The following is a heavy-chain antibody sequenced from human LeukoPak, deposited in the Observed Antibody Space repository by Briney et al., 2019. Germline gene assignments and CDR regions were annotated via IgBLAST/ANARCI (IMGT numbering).Heavy chain of an antibody. CDR3: ATNLPGYSYGYWVA. CDR2: MFYTGSG. J-gene: IGHJ5*02. CDR1: GGSMSNYY. Sequence: SETLSLTCTVSGGSMSNYYWNWIRQPPGKGLEWIGYMFYTGSGKYNPSLKSRLTISVDTSKRQISLKLTSVTAADTAVYYCATNLPGYSYGYWVAWGQGTLVTVSS. D-gene: IGHD5-18*01. V-gene: IGHV4-59*01.